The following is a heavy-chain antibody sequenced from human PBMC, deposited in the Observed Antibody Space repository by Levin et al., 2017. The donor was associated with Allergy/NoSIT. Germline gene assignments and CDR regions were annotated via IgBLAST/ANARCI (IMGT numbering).Heavy chain of an antibody. D-gene: IGHD3-10*01. V-gene: IGHV4-59*01. CDR1: GGSISSYY. J-gene: IGHJ4*02. CDR2: IYYSGST. Sequence: SETLSLTCTVSGGSISSYYWSWIRQPPGKGLEWIGYIYYSGSTNYNPSLKSRVTISVDTSKNQFSLKLSSVTAADTAVYYCARDLNGSGSFDYWGQGTLVTVSS. CDR3: ARDLNGSGSFDY.